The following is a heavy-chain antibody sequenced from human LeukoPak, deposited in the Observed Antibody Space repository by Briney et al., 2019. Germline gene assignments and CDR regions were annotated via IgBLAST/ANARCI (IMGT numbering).Heavy chain of an antibody. J-gene: IGHJ6*02. CDR3: ARDRESSGFFSYYYGMDV. Sequence: GASVKVSCKASGYTFTSYYMHWVRQAPGQGLEWMGIINPSGGSTSYAQKFQGRVTMTRDTSTSTVYMELSSLRSEDTAVYYCARDRESSGFFSYYYGMDVWGQGTTVTVSS. CDR1: GYTFTSYY. D-gene: IGHD6-19*01. V-gene: IGHV1-46*01. CDR2: INPSGGST.